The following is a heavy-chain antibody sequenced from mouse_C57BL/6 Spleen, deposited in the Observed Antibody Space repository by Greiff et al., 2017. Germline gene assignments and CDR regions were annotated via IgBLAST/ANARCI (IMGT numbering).Heavy chain of an antibody. J-gene: IGHJ2*01. CDR2: IYPGSGNT. Sequence: VQLQQSGPELVRPGASVKISCKASGYSFTDYYIHWVKQRPGQGLEWIGWIYPGSGNTEYESKFQGKATLTADTSSSTAYLQLSSLTSEDTAVYYCAIISTVIIYCFAYWGQGTPLTVSS. D-gene: IGHD1-2*01. CDR3: AIISTVIIYCFAY. CDR1: GYSFTDYY. V-gene: IGHV1-66*01.